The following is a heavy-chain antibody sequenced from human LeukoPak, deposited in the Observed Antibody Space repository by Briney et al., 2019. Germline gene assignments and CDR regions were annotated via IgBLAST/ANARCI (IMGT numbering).Heavy chain of an antibody. CDR3: AKRDSSSAKGAFDI. CDR1: GFNFRTYA. V-gene: IGHV3-23*01. J-gene: IGHJ3*02. D-gene: IGHD6-6*01. Sequence: PGGSLRLSCAASGFNFRTYALSWVRQAPGKGLEWVSAISVSGDNTYYADSVKGHFTISRDNSKNILYLQMNSLRAEDTAVYYCAKRDSSSAKGAFDIWGQGAMVTVSS. CDR2: ISVSGDNT.